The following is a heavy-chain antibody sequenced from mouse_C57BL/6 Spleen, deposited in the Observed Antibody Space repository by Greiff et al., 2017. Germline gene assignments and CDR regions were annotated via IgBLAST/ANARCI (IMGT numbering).Heavy chain of an antibody. CDR2: IYPRDGST. D-gene: IGHD1-1*01. V-gene: IGHV1-85*01. J-gene: IGHJ4*01. CDR1: GYTFTSYD. Sequence: VKLQQSGPELVKPGASVKLSCKASGYTFTSYDINWVKQRPGQGLEWIGWIYPRDGSTKYNEKFKGKATLTVDTSSSTAYMELHSLTSEDSAVYFCAREGGSYYYGSSPYAMDYWGQGTSVTVSS. CDR3: AREGGSYYYGSSPYAMDY.